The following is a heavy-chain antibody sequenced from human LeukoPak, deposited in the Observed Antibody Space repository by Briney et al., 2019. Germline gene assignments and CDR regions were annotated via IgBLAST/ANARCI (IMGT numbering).Heavy chain of an antibody. D-gene: IGHD5-24*01. CDR3: ARETIEMATSKYYFDY. V-gene: IGHV3-30*03. J-gene: IGHJ4*02. CDR2: ISYDGNNK. CDR1: GFTFSSYS. Sequence: GGSLRLSCAASGFTFSSYSMNWVRQAPGKGLEWVAVISYDGNNKYYPDSVKGRFTISRDNSKNTLYLHMNSLRAEDTAVYYCARETIEMATSKYYFDYWGQGTLVTVSS.